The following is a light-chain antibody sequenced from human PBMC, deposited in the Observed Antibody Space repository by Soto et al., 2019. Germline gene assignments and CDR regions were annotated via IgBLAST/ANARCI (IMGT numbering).Light chain of an antibody. Sequence: QSALTQPASVSGSPGQSITLSCTGTSNDIGSYNYVSWFQQHPGKAPKLIIYEVTHRPSGIPTRFSGSKSGNTASLTISGLQAEDEADYYCSSYKFSTTLRVFGGGTKLTVL. CDR2: EVT. CDR1: SNDIGSYNY. V-gene: IGLV2-14*01. J-gene: IGLJ3*02. CDR3: SSYKFSTTLRV.